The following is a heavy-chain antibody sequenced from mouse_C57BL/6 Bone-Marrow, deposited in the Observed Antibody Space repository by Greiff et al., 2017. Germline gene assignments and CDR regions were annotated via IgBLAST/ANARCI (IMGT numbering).Heavy chain of an antibody. CDR1: GYTFTSYW. CDR2: IHPNSGRT. J-gene: IGHJ2*01. D-gene: IGHD2-4*01. CDR3: ASPGGYDYAYYFDY. Sequence: QVQLQQPGAELVKPGASVKLSCKASGYTFTSYWMHWVKQRPGQGLEWIGMIHPNSGRTNYNEKFKSKATLTVDKSSSTAYMQLSSLTSEDSAVYYCASPGGYDYAYYFDYWGQGTTLTVSS. V-gene: IGHV1-64*01.